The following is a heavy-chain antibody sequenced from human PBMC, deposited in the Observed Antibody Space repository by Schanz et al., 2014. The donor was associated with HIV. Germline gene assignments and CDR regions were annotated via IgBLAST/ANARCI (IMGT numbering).Heavy chain of an antibody. V-gene: IGHV3-23*01. Sequence: EVQLLESGGGLVQPGGSLRLSCAASGFAFSNYAMSWVRQAPGKGLEWVSSITESGGRTYYADSVNGRFTISRDNSKNTLYLQMTTLRIDDTAIYYCVKAYSSGFSGAGSWGQGALVTVSS. D-gene: IGHD5-18*01. CDR3: VKAYSSGFSGAGS. CDR1: GFAFSNYA. J-gene: IGHJ5*02. CDR2: ITESGGRT.